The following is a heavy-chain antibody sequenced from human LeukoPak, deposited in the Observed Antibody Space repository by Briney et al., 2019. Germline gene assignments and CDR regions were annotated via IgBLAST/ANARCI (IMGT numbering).Heavy chain of an antibody. J-gene: IGHJ6*03. V-gene: IGHV4-34*01. D-gene: IGHD2-2*01. CDR3: ARVGYCSSTSCPTPHYYYYYMDV. CDR2: INHSGST. CDR1: GGSFSGYY. Sequence: SETLSLTCAVYGGSFSGYYWSWIRQPPGKGLEWIGEINHSGSTNYNPSLKSLVTISVDTSRNQFSLKPSSVTAAVTAVYYCARVGYCSSTSCPTPHYYYYYMDVWGKGTTVTVSS.